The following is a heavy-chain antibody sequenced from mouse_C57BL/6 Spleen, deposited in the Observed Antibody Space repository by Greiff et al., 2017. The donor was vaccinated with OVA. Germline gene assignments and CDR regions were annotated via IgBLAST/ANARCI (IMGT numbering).Heavy chain of an antibody. V-gene: IGHV1-47*01. CDR2: FHPYNDDT. J-gene: IGHJ1*03. Sequence: QVHVKQSGAELVKPGASVKMSCKASGYTFTTYPIEWMKQNHGKSLEWIGNFHPYNDDTKYNEKFKGKATLTVEKSSSTVYLELSRLTSDDSAVYYGGRNYGSKGYFDVWGTGTTVTVSS. CDR1: GYTFTTYP. CDR3: GRNYGSKGYFDV. D-gene: IGHD1-1*01.